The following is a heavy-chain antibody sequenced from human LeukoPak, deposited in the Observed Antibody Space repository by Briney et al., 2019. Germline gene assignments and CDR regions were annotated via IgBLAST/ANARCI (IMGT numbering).Heavy chain of an antibody. J-gene: IGHJ3*02. D-gene: IGHD1-26*01. CDR3: ARDSSIVGTTGAFDI. CDR2: IYHSGST. Sequence: PSETLSLTCSVPGGSINSNMWWSWVRQTPGKGLEWIGEIYHSGSTNYNPSLKSRVTISLDKSKNQFSLKLSSVTAADTAVYYCARDSSIVGTTGAFDIWGQGTMVIVSS. V-gene: IGHV4-4*02. CDR1: GGSINSNMW.